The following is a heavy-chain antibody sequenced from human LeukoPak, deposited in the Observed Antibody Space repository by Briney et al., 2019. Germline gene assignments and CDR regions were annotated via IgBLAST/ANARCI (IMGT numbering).Heavy chain of an antibody. J-gene: IGHJ4*02. CDR2: ISGSGDNT. D-gene: IGHD6-19*01. CDR3: AKASSSGWYLFDY. CDR1: GFTFSSYA. Sequence: PGGSLRLSCAASGFTFSSYAMSWVRQAPGKGLEWVSTISGSGDNTYYADSVKGRFTISRDNSKNTLYLQMNSLRAEDTAVYYCAKASSSGWYLFDYWGQGTLVTVSS. V-gene: IGHV3-23*01.